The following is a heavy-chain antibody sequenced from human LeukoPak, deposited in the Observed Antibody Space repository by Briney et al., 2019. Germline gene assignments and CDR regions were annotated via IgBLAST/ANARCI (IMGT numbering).Heavy chain of an antibody. J-gene: IGHJ4*02. CDR3: ARGFGGVTAGYY. CDR2: IYSGGST. Sequence: GGSLRLSCAASGFAVSSIYMSWVRQAPRKGLEWVSVIYSGGSTYYADSVKGRFTISRDNSKNTLYLQMNSLRADDTAVYYCARGFGGVTAGYYWGQGTLVTVSS. V-gene: IGHV3-53*01. CDR1: GFAVSSIY. D-gene: IGHD3-16*01.